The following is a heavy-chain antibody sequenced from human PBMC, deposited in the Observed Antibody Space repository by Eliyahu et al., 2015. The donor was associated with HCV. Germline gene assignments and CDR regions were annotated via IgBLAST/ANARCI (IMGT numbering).Heavy chain of an antibody. CDR1: GXXFSSYA. Sequence: EVQLLESGGGLVQPGGSLRLSCAASGXXFSSYAMSWVRQAPGKGLEWVXAISGSGGSTYYADSVKGRFTISRDNSKNTLYLQMNSLRAEDTAVYYCAKPRGIDSNWFDPWGQGTLVTVSS. CDR2: ISGSGGST. V-gene: IGHV3-23*01. D-gene: IGHD3-9*01. J-gene: IGHJ5*02. CDR3: AKPRGIDSNWFDP.